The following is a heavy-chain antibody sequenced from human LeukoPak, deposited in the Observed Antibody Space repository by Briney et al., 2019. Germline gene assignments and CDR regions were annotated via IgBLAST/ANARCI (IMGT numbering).Heavy chain of an antibody. D-gene: IGHD3-22*01. V-gene: IGHV1-8*01. J-gene: IGHJ6*02. CDR3: ARLHYYDSSGYGYGMDV. CDR1: GYTFTSYD. Sequence: GASVKVSCKASGYTFTSYDINWVRQATGQGLEWMGWMNPNSGNTGYAQKFQGRVTMTRNTSISTAYMELSSLRSEDTAVYYCARLHYYDSSGYGYGMDVWGQGTTVTVSS. CDR2: MNPNSGNT.